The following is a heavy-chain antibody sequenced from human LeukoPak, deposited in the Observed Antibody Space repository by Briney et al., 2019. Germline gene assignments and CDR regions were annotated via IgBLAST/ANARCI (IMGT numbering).Heavy chain of an antibody. J-gene: IGHJ4*02. CDR1: GYTFTGYY. V-gene: IGHV1-2*06. CDR2: INPNSGST. D-gene: IGHD6-13*01. Sequence: ASVKVSCKASGYTFTGYYIHWVRQAPGQGLEWMGRINPNSGSTDYAPKFQGRVTMTRDTSISTGFMELSSLRYDDTAVYYCARVLSAALDYWGQGTLVTFSS. CDR3: ARVLSAALDY.